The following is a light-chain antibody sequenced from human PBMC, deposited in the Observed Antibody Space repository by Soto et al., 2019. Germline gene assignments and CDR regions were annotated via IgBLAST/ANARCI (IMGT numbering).Light chain of an antibody. Sequence: IVMTQSPPTLSVSPGEEATLACRASQSLRSNLAWYQQKPGQAPRLLIYGASTRATGIPARFSGSGSGTEFTLTISSLQSEDFAVYYCQQYNNSPPTFGQGTKVDIK. V-gene: IGKV3-15*01. CDR2: GAS. J-gene: IGKJ1*01. CDR1: QSLRSN. CDR3: QQYNNSPPT.